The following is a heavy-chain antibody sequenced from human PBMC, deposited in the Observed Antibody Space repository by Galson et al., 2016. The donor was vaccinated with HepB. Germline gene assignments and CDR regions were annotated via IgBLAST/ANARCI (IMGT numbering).Heavy chain of an antibody. J-gene: IGHJ6*02. V-gene: IGHV3-23*01. CDR3: AKGGVAAVYYYYYGMDV. CDR1: GFTFNSYA. Sequence: SLRLSCAVSGFTFNSYAMTWVRQAPGKGLEWVSGISGSGGSTYYADSVKGRFTISSDNSKNTLYLQMNSLRAEDTAVYDCAKGGVAAVYYYYYGMDVWGQGTTVTVSS. D-gene: IGHD6-13*01. CDR2: ISGSGGST.